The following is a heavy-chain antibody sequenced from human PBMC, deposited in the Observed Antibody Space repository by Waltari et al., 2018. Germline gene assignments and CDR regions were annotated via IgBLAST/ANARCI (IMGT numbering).Heavy chain of an antibody. CDR1: GGSFSGYY. V-gene: IGHV4-34*01. CDR3: ARGTTVTDAFDI. Sequence: QVQLQQWGAVLLKPSAPLSLTCAVYGGSFSGYYLSWIRQPPGKGLEWIGEINHSGSTNYNPSLKSRVTISVDTSKNQFSLKLSSVTAADTAVYYCARGTTVTDAFDIWGQGTMVTVSS. J-gene: IGHJ3*02. D-gene: IGHD4-17*01. CDR2: INHSGST.